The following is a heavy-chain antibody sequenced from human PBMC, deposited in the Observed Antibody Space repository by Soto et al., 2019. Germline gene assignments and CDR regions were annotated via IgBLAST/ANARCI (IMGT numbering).Heavy chain of an antibody. D-gene: IGHD6-6*01. J-gene: IGHJ6*02. CDR2: IYYSGST. Sequence: QVQLQESGPGLVKPSQTLSLPCTVSGGSISSGGYYWSWIRQHPGKGLEWIGYIYYSGSTYYNPSLKSRVTISVDTSKNQFSLKLSSVTAADTAVYYCARDHLEYSSSWDGMDVWGQGTTVTVSS. CDR3: ARDHLEYSSSWDGMDV. V-gene: IGHV4-31*03. CDR1: GGSISSGGYY.